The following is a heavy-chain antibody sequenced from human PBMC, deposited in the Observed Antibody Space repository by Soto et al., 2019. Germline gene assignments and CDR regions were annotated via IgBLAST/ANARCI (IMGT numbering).Heavy chain of an antibody. D-gene: IGHD2-2*01. Sequence: ASVTVSCQASGYTFTSYYMHWVRQAPGQGLEWMGIINPSGGSTSYAQKFQGRVTMTRDTSTSTVYMELSSLRSEDTAVYYCARDEQDCSSTSCYSPSFVDYWGQGTLVTVSS. CDR3: ARDEQDCSSTSCYSPSFVDY. CDR1: GYTFTSYY. V-gene: IGHV1-46*01. J-gene: IGHJ4*02. CDR2: INPSGGST.